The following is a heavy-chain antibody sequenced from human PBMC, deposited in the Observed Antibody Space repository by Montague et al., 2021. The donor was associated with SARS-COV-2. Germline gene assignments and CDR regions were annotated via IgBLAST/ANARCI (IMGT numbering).Heavy chain of an antibody. J-gene: IGHJ4*02. CDR1: GFSLSTSGMF. D-gene: IGHD2-21*01. Sequence: PALVKPTQTLTLTCAFSGFSLSTSGMFVSWIRQPPGKALEWLAIINWNDEKLYSPSLKTRLTISKDTSKNQVVLILTNLDPVDTGTYYCTQSNYYCVGDYSGFANWGQGTLVTVSS. CDR2: INWNDEK. V-gene: IGHV2-70*01. CDR3: TQSNYYCVGDYSGFAN.